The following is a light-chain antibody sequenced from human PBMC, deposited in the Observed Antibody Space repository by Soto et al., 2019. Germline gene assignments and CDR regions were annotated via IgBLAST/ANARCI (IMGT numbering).Light chain of an antibody. V-gene: IGKV3-20*01. CDR3: QQYERPPFA. CDR1: QRVSNSY. J-gene: IGKJ2*01. CDR2: DAS. Sequence: EIVLTQSPGTLSLFPGDRATLSCRASQRVSNSYLAWFQQKPGQAPRLLIYDASSRAAGVPDRVSGGGSGTDFTLTISALEPEDFALYVCQQYERPPFAFGQGTRLEI.